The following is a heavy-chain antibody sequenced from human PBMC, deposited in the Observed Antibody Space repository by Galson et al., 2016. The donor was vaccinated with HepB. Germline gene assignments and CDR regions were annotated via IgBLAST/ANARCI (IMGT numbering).Heavy chain of an antibody. J-gene: IGHJ4*02. CDR2: ISGSGGST. Sequence: SLRLSCAASGFTFSSYAMSWVRQAPGKGLEWVSAISGSGGSTYYADSVKGRFTISRDNSRNTLYLQMNSLRAEDTAVYYCARGRATSVRGLVGYYFDWWGQGTLVTVSS. D-gene: IGHD3-10*01. CDR1: GFTFSSYA. CDR3: ARGRATSVRGLVGYYFDW. V-gene: IGHV3-23*01.